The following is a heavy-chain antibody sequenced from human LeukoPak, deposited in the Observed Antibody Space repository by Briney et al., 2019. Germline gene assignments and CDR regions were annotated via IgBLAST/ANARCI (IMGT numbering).Heavy chain of an antibody. D-gene: IGHD3-10*01. J-gene: IGHJ4*02. CDR2: IRYDGSNK. Sequence: GGSLRLSCAASGFTFSSYGMHWVRQAPGKGLEWVTFIRYDGSNKYYADSVKGRFTISRDNSKNTLYLQMNSLRAEDTAVYYCARGIRITMVRGVIIMAYYFDYWGQGTLVTVSS. CDR1: GFTFSSYG. V-gene: IGHV3-30*02. CDR3: ARGIRITMVRGVIIMAYYFDY.